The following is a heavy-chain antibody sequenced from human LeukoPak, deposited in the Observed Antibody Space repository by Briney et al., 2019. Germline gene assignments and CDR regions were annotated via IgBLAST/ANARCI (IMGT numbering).Heavy chain of an antibody. CDR1: GGSISSGGYY. CDR3: ARSSIAASNWFDP. CDR2: IYHSGST. J-gene: IGHJ5*02. V-gene: IGHV4-31*03. D-gene: IGHD6-6*01. Sequence: SETLSLTCTVSGGSISSGGYYWSWIRQHPGKVLEWIGYIYHSGSTYYNPSLKSRVTISVDRSKNQFSLKLSSVTAADTAVYYCARSSIAASNWFDPWGQGTPVTVSS.